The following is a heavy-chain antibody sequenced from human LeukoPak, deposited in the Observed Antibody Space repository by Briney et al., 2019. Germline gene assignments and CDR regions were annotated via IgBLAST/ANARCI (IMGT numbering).Heavy chain of an antibody. Sequence: GRSLRLSCAASGFTFSSYGMHWVRQAPGKGLEWVVVISYDGSNKYYADSVKGRFTISRDNSKNTLYLQMNSLRAEDTAVYYCAKEGVRFGSIDYWGQGTLVTVSS. D-gene: IGHD3-10*01. CDR2: ISYDGSNK. CDR3: AKEGVRFGSIDY. CDR1: GFTFSSYG. J-gene: IGHJ4*02. V-gene: IGHV3-30*18.